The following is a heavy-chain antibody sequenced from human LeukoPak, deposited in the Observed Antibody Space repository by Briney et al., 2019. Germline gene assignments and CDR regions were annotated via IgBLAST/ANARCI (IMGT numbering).Heavy chain of an antibody. Sequence: PSETLSLTXSVSGYSIRSGQYWGWIRQPPGKGLEWIGSMYHSGSTYYNPSLKSRVTISIDTSKNQFSLKLTSVTAADRAVYYCARDRRDGYNRVIDYWGQGILVTVSS. D-gene: IGHD5-24*01. CDR1: GYSIRSGQY. CDR3: ARDRRDGYNRVIDY. CDR2: MYHSGST. J-gene: IGHJ4*02. V-gene: IGHV4-38-2*02.